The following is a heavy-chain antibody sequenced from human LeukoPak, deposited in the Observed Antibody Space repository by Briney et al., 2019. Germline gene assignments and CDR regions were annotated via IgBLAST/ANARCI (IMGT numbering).Heavy chain of an antibody. CDR1: GGSFSGYY. CDR3: ATFPTVTTSVGEDY. CDR2: INHSGST. D-gene: IGHD4-17*01. V-gene: IGHV4-34*01. J-gene: IGHJ4*02. Sequence: SETLSLTCAVYGGSFSGYYWSWIRQPPGKGLEWIGEINHSGSTNYNPSLKSRVTISVDTSKNQFSLKLSSVTAADTAVYYCATFPTVTTSVGEDYWGQGTLVTVSS.